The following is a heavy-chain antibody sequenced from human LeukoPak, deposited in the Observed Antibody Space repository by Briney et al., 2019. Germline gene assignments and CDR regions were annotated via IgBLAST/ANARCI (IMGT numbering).Heavy chain of an antibody. CDR3: AKYWVASSWFKWFDP. Sequence: GGSLRLSCAASGFTFSSYAMSWVRQAPGKRLEWVSAISGSGGSTHYADSVKGRFTISRDNSKNTLYLQMNSLRAEDTAVYYCAKYWVASSWFKWFDPWGQGTLVTVSS. CDR1: GFTFSSYA. CDR2: ISGSGGST. D-gene: IGHD6-13*01. V-gene: IGHV3-23*01. J-gene: IGHJ5*02.